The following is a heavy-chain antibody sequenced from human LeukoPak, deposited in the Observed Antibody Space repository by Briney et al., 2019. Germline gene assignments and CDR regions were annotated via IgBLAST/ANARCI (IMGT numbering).Heavy chain of an antibody. J-gene: IGHJ4*02. Sequence: SETLSLTCTVSGGSISSYYWSWIRQPPGKGLEWIGYIYYSGSTNYNPSLKSRVTISVDTSKNQFSLKLSSVTAADTAVCYCARDRYSSSWLDYWGQGTLVTVSS. V-gene: IGHV4-59*01. CDR3: ARDRYSSSWLDY. CDR2: IYYSGST. CDR1: GGSISSYY. D-gene: IGHD6-13*01.